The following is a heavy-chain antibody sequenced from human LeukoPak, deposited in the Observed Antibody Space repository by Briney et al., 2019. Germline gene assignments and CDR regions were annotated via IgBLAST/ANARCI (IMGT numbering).Heavy chain of an antibody. CDR3: AREIGYCSSTICSYYHYMDV. J-gene: IGHJ6*03. CDR1: GDSLSSYY. V-gene: IGHV4-59*01. Sequence: SETLSLTCTVSGDSLSSYYWSWFRQPPGKGLEWIANIDYSGSTNYNPSLKSRVTISVDTSKNQFSLKLNSVTAADTAVYYCAREIGYCSSTICSYYHYMDVWGKGTTVTVSS. D-gene: IGHD2-2*03. CDR2: IDYSGST.